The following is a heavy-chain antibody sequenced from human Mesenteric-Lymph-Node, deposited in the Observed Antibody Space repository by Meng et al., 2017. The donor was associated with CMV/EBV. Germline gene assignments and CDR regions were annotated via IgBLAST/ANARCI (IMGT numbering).Heavy chain of an antibody. V-gene: IGHV4-61*01. CDR2: IYYSGST. D-gene: IGHD4-17*01. CDR1: SDSVSSGSYY. CDR3: ARDRTTRINDAGLGYSLLDP. J-gene: IGHJ5*02. Sequence: SETLSLTCTVSSDSVSSGSYYWSWIRQPPGKGLEWIGYIYYSGSTNYNPSLKSRVTMSIDPSKNQFSLKLTSVTAADTAVYYCARDRTTRINDAGLGYSLLDPWGQGVLVTVSS.